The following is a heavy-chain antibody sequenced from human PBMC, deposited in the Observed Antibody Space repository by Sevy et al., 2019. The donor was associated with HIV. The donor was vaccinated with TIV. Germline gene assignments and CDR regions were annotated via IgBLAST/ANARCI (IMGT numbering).Heavy chain of an antibody. CDR3: ARDLASSGNGLDV. CDR1: GFTFSRHA. D-gene: IGHD3-3*02. Sequence: GGSLRLSCVGSGFTFSRHAMHWVRQAPGKGLEWVAVILYDGSNKYYADSVKGRFTISRDNSKNTLDLEMNSLRPEDTAVYYCARDLASSGNGLDVWGQGTTVTVSS. CDR2: ILYDGSNK. J-gene: IGHJ6*02. V-gene: IGHV3-30-3*01.